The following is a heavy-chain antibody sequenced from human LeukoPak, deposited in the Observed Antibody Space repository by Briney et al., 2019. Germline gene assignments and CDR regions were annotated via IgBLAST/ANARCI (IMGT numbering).Heavy chain of an antibody. CDR3: ARKLVVVPAASDY. J-gene: IGHJ4*02. CDR1: GFTFSSYS. D-gene: IGHD2-2*01. Sequence: KSGGSLRLSCAASGFTFSSYSMNWVRQAPGKGLEWVSSISSSSSYIYYADSVKGRFTISRDNAKNSLYLQMNSLRAEDTAVYYCARKLVVVPAASDYWGQGTLVTVSS. CDR2: ISSSSSYI. V-gene: IGHV3-21*01.